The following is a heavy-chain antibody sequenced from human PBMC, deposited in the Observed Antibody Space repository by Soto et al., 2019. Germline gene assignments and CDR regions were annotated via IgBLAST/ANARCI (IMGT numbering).Heavy chain of an antibody. CDR1: GYSVSSSDHY. J-gene: IGHJ6*02. CDR2: TFYSGNT. D-gene: IGHD6-6*01. V-gene: IGHV4-39*01. CDR3: ARRRLYRSSSRPFGIAV. Sequence: SETLSLTCSVSGYSVSSSDHYWAWIRQPPGKGLEWIATTFYSGNTYYNPSLKCRVTVSVVTSNNQFSLKLRSVTAADPAVYYCARRRLYRSSSRPFGIAVPAQGTTVTGAS.